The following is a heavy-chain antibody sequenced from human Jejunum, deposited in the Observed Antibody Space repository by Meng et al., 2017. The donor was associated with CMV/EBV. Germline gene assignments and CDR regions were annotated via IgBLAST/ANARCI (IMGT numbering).Heavy chain of an antibody. CDR2: IYDSGSA. CDR3: ARVRVHSSGWRPFDY. Sequence: DSISSSSHHWGWIRQPPGKGLEWIGTIYDSGSAYYNPSLKSRVSISKDTSKNQFSLRLDSVTAADTAVYYCARVRVHSSGWRPFDYWGRGTLVTVSS. V-gene: IGHV4-39*07. J-gene: IGHJ4*02. D-gene: IGHD6-19*01. CDR1: DSISSSSHH.